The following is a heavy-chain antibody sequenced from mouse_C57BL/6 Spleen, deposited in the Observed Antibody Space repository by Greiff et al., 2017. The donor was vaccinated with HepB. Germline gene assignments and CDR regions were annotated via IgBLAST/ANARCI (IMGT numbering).Heavy chain of an antibody. CDR1: GYTFTSYW. CDR3: ASYDYDRGFDY. CDR2: INPSSGYT. V-gene: IGHV1-7*01. J-gene: IGHJ2*01. D-gene: IGHD2-4*01. Sequence: QVQLKQSGAELAKPGASVKLYCKASGYTFTSYWMHWVKQRPGQGLEWIGYINPSSGYTKYNQKFKDKATLTADKSSSTAYMQLSSLTYEDSAVYYCASYDYDRGFDYWGQGTTLTVSS.